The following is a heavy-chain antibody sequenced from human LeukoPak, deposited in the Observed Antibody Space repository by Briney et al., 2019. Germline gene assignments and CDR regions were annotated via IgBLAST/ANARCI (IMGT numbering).Heavy chain of an antibody. CDR2: INGDGSST. V-gene: IGHV3-74*01. CDR1: GFTFSSYW. J-gene: IGHJ4*02. D-gene: IGHD3-16*01. Sequence: GGSLRLSCAASGFTFSSYWMHWVRQAPGKGLVWVSPINGDGSSTSYADSVKGRFTISRDNAKNTLYLQMNSLRAEDTAVYDCARGPSIMITFGGVSAAELDYWGQGTLVTVSS. CDR3: ARGPSIMITFGGVSAAELDY.